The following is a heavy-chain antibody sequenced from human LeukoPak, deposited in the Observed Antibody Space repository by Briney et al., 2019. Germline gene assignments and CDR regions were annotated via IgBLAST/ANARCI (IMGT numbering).Heavy chain of an antibody. CDR2: IYYSGST. J-gene: IGHJ3*02. V-gene: IGHV4-59*12. Sequence: SETLSLTCTVSGGSISSYYWSWIRQPPGKGLEWIGYIYYSGSTNYNPSLKRRVTISVDRSKNQFSLKLSSVTAADTAVYYCARDSGSGYYDAFDIWGQGTMVTVSS. CDR3: ARDSGSGYYDAFDI. D-gene: IGHD3-3*01. CDR1: GGSISSYY.